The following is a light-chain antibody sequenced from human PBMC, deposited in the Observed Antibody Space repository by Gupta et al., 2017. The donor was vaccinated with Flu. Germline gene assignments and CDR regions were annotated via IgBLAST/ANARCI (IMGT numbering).Light chain of an antibody. J-gene: IGLJ3*02. V-gene: IGLV3-21*02. CDR3: QVWDVSGGHCV. CDR1: NIGAKS. Sequence: SYKLTQPASVSVAPGQTAKITCGGDNIGAKSVHWYQQRPGLAPVLVLFNDKDRPSGGPARFSGANSGNMATLTISRVEVGDEADYYCQVWDVSGGHCVFGGGSRLTVL. CDR2: NDK.